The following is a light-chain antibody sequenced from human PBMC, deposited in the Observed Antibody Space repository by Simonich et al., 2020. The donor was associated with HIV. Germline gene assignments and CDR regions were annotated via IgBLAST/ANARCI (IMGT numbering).Light chain of an antibody. CDR2: DAS. Sequence: EIVLTQSPATLSLSPGERATLSCRACQSVSSYLAWYQQKPGQAPRLLISDASNRATGIPARFSGSGSGTDFTLTISSLEPEDFAVYYCQQRSNWPITFGQGTRLEIK. CDR3: QQRSNWPIT. J-gene: IGKJ5*01. CDR1: QSVSSY. V-gene: IGKV3-11*01.